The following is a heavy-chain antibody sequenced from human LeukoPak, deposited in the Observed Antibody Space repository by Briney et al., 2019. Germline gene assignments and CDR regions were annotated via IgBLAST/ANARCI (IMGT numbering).Heavy chain of an antibody. Sequence: GRSLRLSCAASGFTFDDYAMHWVRHAPGKGLEWVSGISWNSGSIGYADSVKGRFTISRDNAKNSLYLQMNSLRAEDTALYYCAKDMSTSYGDFSYYFDYWGQGTLVTVSS. CDR3: AKDMSTSYGDFSYYFDY. CDR1: GFTFDDYA. J-gene: IGHJ4*02. D-gene: IGHD4-17*01. CDR2: ISWNSGSI. V-gene: IGHV3-9*01.